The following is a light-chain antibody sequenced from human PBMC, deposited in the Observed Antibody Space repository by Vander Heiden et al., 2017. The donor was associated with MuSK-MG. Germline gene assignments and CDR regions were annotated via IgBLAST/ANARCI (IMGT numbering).Light chain of an antibody. J-gene: IGKJ1*01. V-gene: IGKV1-39*01. CDR1: QSISTY. CDR3: QQSDSSPWT. CDR2: AAS. Sequence: DIQMTQSPSSLSASVGDRVTITCRASQSISTYLNWYQHKPGRAPNLLIYAASNLQSGVPSRFRGSGSGTDFTLTISSLQPVDFATYYCQQSDSSPWTFGQGTKVEIK.